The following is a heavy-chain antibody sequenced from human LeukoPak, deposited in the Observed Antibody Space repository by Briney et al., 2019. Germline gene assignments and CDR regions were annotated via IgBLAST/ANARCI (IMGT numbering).Heavy chain of an antibody. CDR3: ARGLSHCSGGSCYSGAYYYYGMDV. V-gene: IGHV4-34*01. J-gene: IGHJ6*02. CDR2: INHSGST. CDR1: GGSFSGYY. Sequence: SETPSLTCAVYGGSFSGYYWSWIRQPPGKGLEWIGEINHSGSTNYNPSLKSRVTISVDTSKNQFSLKLSSVTAADTAVYYCARGLSHCSGGSCYSGAYYYYGMDVWGQGTTVTVSS. D-gene: IGHD2-15*01.